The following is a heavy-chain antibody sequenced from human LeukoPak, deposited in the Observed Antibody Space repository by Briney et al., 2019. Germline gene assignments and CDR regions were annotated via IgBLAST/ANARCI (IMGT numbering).Heavy chain of an antibody. V-gene: IGHV5-51*01. D-gene: IGHD3-10*01. J-gene: IGHJ4*02. CDR1: GYSFTSYW. CDR3: ARRDGSGSYAEINFDY. CDR2: IYPGDSDT. Sequence: GESLKISCKGSGYSFTSYWIGWVRQMPGKGLEWIGIIYPGDSDTRYSPSFQGQVTISADKSISTAYLQWSSLKASDTAMYYCARRDGSGSYAEINFDYWGQGTLVTVSS.